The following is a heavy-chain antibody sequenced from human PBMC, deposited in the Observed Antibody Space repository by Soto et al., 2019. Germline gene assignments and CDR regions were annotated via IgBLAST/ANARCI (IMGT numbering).Heavy chain of an antibody. CDR3: ARLTSINYYDSSGYYGAFDY. J-gene: IGHJ4*01. CDR1: GFTFSSYV. CDR2: IWNDGSDK. V-gene: IGHV3-33*01. Sequence: QPGGSLRLSCAASGFTFSSYVMHWVRQAPGKGLEWVAVIWNDGSDKYYADSVKGRFTISRDNSKNTLYLHMNSLRGEDTAVYYCARLTSINYYDSSGYYGAFDYWGHGTLVPV. D-gene: IGHD3-22*01.